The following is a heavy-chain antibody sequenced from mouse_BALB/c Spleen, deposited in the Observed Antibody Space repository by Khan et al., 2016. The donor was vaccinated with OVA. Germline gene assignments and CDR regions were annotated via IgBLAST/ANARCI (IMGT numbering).Heavy chain of an antibody. D-gene: IGHD2-10*01. V-gene: IGHV2-6-1*01. J-gene: IGHJ4*01. CDR1: GFSLTNYG. Sequence: QMQLEESGPGLVAPSQSLSITCPISGFSLTNYGVHWVRQPQGKGLEWLVVIWSDGSTTYNSALKSRLIISKDNSKSQVFLKMNSLQTDDTAVYFCARQPYYHYNIMDYWGQGTSVTVSS. CDR3: ARQPYYHYNIMDY. CDR2: IWSDGST.